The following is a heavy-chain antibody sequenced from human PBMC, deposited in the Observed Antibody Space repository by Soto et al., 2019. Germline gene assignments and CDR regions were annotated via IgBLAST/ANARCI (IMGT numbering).Heavy chain of an antibody. CDR2: IFGSGET. J-gene: IGHJ4*02. Sequence: QVQLQESGPGLLKPSETLSLTCTVSGASMSNYYWSWIRQPAGKGLEWIGRIFGSGETYYNPSLKSRVILSVDLSKSQFSLELTSVTAADTAVYFCVREGDYSDNNGYPLFDYWGQGTLVTFSP. D-gene: IGHD3-22*01. V-gene: IGHV4-4*07. CDR1: GASMSNYY. CDR3: VREGDYSDNNGYPLFDY.